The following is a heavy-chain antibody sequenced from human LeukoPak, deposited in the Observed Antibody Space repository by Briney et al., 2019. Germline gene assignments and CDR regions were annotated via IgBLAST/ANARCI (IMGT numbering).Heavy chain of an antibody. V-gene: IGHV3-23*01. CDR1: GFTFNTAW. J-gene: IGHJ4*02. CDR2: ISGSGDRT. CDR3: AKDRMAAAGRQDIWNY. Sequence: PGGSLRLSCAASGFTFNTAWMTWVRQAPGKGLGWVSGISGSGDRTYYADSVKGRFTISRDNSKNTLYLEMNGLTAEDSAVYYCAKDRMAAAGRQDIWNYWGQGTLVTVSS. D-gene: IGHD6-25*01.